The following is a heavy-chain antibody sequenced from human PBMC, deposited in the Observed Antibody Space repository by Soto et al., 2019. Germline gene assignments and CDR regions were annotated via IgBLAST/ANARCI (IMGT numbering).Heavy chain of an antibody. CDR2: VNKDGSDE. CDR3: ARGGGNFDQ. V-gene: IGHV3-7*04. J-gene: IGHJ4*02. Sequence: EVQLVESGGGLVQPGGSLRLTCVASGFTLRGYWMSWVRQAPGKGLEWVANVNKDGSDERYVDSVKGRFTISRDNAKNSLYLQMKSLRAEGTAVYYWARGGGNFDQWGQGTLVTVSS. D-gene: IGHD3-16*01. CDR1: GFTLRGYW.